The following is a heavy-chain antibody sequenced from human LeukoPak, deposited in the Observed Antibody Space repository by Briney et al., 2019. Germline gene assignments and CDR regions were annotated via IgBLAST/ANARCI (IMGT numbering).Heavy chain of an antibody. V-gene: IGHV3-7*01. CDR1: GFTVSGNY. CDR2: IKQDGSEK. Sequence: PGRSLRLSCAASGFTVSGNYMSWVRQAPGKGLEWVANIKQDGSEKYYVDSVKGRFTISRDNAKNSLYLQMNSLRAEDTAVYYCARRYCSGGSCYHAFDIWGQGTMVTVSS. J-gene: IGHJ3*02. CDR3: ARRYCSGGSCYHAFDI. D-gene: IGHD2-15*01.